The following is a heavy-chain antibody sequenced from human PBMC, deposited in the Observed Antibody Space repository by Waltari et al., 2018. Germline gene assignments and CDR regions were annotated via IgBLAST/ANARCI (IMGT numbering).Heavy chain of an antibody. J-gene: IGHJ3*02. Sequence: QVQLVQSGAEVKKPGGSVKVSCKASGYTFTSYGISWVRQAPGQGLEGMGWISAYNGNTKYEQQLQSRVSMTTDTSTTMCYMALRRPRSDDTSVYQRSRVSVAGGDDAFEISGQGTMVTVCS. CDR3: SRVSVAGGDDAFEI. CDR2: ISAYNGNT. V-gene: IGHV1-18*01. D-gene: IGHD6-19*01. CDR1: GYTFTSYG.